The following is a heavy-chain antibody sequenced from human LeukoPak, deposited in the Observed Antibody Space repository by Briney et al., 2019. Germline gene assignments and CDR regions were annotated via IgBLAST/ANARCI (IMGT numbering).Heavy chain of an antibody. Sequence: PSETLSLTCAVYGGSFSGYHWSWIRQPPGKGLEWIGEINHSGSTNYNPSLKSRVTISVGTSKNQFSLKLSSVTAADTAVYYCARGKKQGYCSSTSCYSAYYYYMDVWGKGTTVTVSS. V-gene: IGHV4-34*01. J-gene: IGHJ6*03. CDR3: ARGKKQGYCSSTSCYSAYYYYMDV. CDR2: INHSGST. CDR1: GGSFSGYH. D-gene: IGHD2-2*02.